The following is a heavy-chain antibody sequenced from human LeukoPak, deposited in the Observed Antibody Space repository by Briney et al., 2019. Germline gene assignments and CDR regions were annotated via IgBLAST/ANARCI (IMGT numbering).Heavy chain of an antibody. J-gene: IGHJ6*03. CDR1: GGSISSYY. CDR2: IYYSGST. CDR3: AKKDYYYMDV. V-gene: IGHV4-59*12. Sequence: KTSETLSLTCTVSGGSISSYYWSWIRQPPGKGLEWIGYIYYSGSTNYNPSLKSRVTISVDKSKNQFSLKLNSVTAADTAVYYCAKKDYYYMDVWGKGTTVTVSS.